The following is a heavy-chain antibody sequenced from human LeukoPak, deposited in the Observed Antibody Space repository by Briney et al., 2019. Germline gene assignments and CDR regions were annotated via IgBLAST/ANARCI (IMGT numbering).Heavy chain of an antibody. Sequence: SETLSLTCTVSGGPISISSYYWRRIRQPPGKGLEWNGSNYYSGSTYYIPSRKIRLTISLDQSKNQFSLKLSSVTAADTAVDYCAGGRPAATPMDFWGKGMLVTVSS. CDR3: AGGRPAATPMDF. CDR1: GGPISISSYY. D-gene: IGHD2-2*01. CDR2: NYYSGST. J-gene: IGHJ4*02. V-gene: IGHV4-39*07.